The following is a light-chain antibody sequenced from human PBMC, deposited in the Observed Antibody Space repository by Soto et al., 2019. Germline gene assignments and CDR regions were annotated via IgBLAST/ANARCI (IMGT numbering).Light chain of an antibody. CDR1: QSISPW. CDR2: KTS. V-gene: IGKV1-5*03. J-gene: IGKJ1*01. Sequence: DIQMTQSPSTLSASVGDRVTITCRASQSISPWLAWYQQKPGKAPKVLIYKTSTLQSGTPSRFSGSGSGTEFTITISSLQPDDFATYCCQHYKTYSRTFGQGPKVEI. CDR3: QHYKTYSRT.